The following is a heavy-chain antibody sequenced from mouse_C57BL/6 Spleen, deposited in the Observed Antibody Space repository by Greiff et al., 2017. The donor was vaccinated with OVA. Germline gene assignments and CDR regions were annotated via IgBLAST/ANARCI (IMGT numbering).Heavy chain of an antibody. D-gene: IGHD2-2*01. Sequence: DVKLVESEGGLVQPGSSMKLSCTASGFTFSDYYMAWVRQVPEKGLEWVAHINYDGSSNYYLDSLKSRFIISRDNAKKLLYLQMSSLKSEDTATYYCARGPYGYDENAWFAYWGQGTLVTVSA. CDR3: ARGPYGYDENAWFAY. CDR1: GFTFSDYY. V-gene: IGHV5-16*01. J-gene: IGHJ3*01. CDR2: INYDGSSN.